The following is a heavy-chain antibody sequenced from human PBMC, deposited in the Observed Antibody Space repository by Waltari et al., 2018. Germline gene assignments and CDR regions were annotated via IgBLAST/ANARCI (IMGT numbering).Heavy chain of an antibody. CDR1: GFTFSSYA. Sequence: QVQLVESGGGVVQPGRSLRLSCAASGFTFSSYAMHWVRQAPGKGMEWVAVISYDGSNKYYADSVKGRFTISRDNSKNTLYLQMNSLRAEDTAVYYCARDARRGVWFRESDYWGQGTLVTVSS. CDR3: ARDARRGVWFRESDY. CDR2: ISYDGSNK. D-gene: IGHD3-10*01. J-gene: IGHJ4*02. V-gene: IGHV3-30-3*01.